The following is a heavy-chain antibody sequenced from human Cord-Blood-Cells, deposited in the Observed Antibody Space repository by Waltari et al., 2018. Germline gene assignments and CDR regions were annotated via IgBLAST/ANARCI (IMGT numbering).Heavy chain of an antibody. CDR2: INHSGST. CDR1: GGSFSGYY. CDR3: ARVGGSGSYSAFDI. Sequence: QVQLQQWGAGLLKPSETLSLTCAVYGGSFSGYYWSWIRQPPGKGLEWIGEINHSGSTNSNPSLKGRVTISVDTSKNQFSLKLSSVTAADTAVYYCARVGGSGSYSAFDIWGQGTMVTVSS. D-gene: IGHD1-26*01. J-gene: IGHJ3*02. V-gene: IGHV4-34*01.